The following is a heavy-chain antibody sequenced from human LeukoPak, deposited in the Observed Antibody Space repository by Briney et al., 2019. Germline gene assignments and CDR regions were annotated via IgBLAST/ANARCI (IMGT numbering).Heavy chain of an antibody. J-gene: IGHJ4*02. V-gene: IGHV3-30*03. CDR3: ARTRSQRYSSGWYYFDC. Sequence: PGGSLRLSCAASGFTFSSYEMHWVRQAPGKGLEWVAVISYDGSKTYYADSVKGRFTISRDNSQNTLYLQMNSLRAEDTALYYCARTRSQRYSSGWYYFDCWGQGTLVTVSS. D-gene: IGHD6-19*01. CDR1: GFTFSSYE. CDR2: ISYDGSKT.